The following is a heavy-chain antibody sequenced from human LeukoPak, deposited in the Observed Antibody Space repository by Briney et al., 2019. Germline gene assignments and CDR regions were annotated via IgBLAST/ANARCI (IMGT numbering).Heavy chain of an antibody. CDR1: GFTFSSYA. Sequence: GGSLRLSCAASGFTFSSYAMSWVRQAPGKGLEWVSAISGSGGSTYYADSVKGRFTISRDNSKNTLYLQMNSLRAEDTAVYYCARDFVITMVRGLYYWGQGTLVTVSS. CDR3: ARDFVITMVRGLYY. D-gene: IGHD3-10*01. V-gene: IGHV3-23*01. J-gene: IGHJ4*02. CDR2: ISGSGGST.